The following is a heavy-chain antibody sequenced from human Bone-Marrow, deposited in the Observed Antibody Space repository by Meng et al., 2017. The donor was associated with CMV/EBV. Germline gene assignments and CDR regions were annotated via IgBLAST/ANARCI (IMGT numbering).Heavy chain of an antibody. J-gene: IGHJ4*02. Sequence: VQLVQSGAGWKRPGSSVTVSCKASGGTFSSYAISWVRQAPGQGLEWMGGIIPIFGTANYAQKFQGRVTITADESTSTAYMELSSLRSEDTAVYYCAWGGRWYRFDYWGQGTLVTVSS. V-gene: IGHV1-69*12. D-gene: IGHD3-16*01. CDR3: AWGGRWYRFDY. CDR2: IIPIFGTA. CDR1: GGTFSSYA.